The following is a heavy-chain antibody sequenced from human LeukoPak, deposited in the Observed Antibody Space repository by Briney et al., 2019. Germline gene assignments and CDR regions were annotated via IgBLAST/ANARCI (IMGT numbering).Heavy chain of an antibody. CDR3: ARGLGSPVGRNY. D-gene: IGHD1-26*01. Sequence: GASLKVSCKASGYTFTSYDINWVRQATGQGLEWMGWMNPNSGNTGYAQKFQGRVTMTRNTSISTVYMELSSLRSEDTAVYYCARGLGSPVGRNYWGQGTLVTVSS. CDR2: MNPNSGNT. J-gene: IGHJ4*02. CDR1: GYTFTSYD. V-gene: IGHV1-8*01.